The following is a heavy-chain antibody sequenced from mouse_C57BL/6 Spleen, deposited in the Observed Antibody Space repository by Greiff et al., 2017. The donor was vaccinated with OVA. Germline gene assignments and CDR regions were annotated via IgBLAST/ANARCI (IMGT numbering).Heavy chain of an antibody. D-gene: IGHD1-1*01. V-gene: IGHV2-2*01. CDR3: ARHYGSSYGYAMDY. CDR1: GFSLTSYG. J-gene: IGHJ4*01. Sequence: VMLVESGPGLVQPSQSLSITCTVSGFSLTSYGVHWVRQSPGKGLEWLGVIWSGGSTDYNAAFISRLSISKDNSKSQVFFKMNSLQADDTAIYYCARHYGSSYGYAMDYWGQGTSVTVSS. CDR2: IWSGGST.